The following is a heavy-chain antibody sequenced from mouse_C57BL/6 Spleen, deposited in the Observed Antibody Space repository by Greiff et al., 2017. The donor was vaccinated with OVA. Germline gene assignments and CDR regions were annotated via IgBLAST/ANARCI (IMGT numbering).Heavy chain of an antibody. CDR3: ARDDGYPSYAMDY. CDR2: INPSSGYT. Sequence: QVQLQQPGPELVKPGASVKIPCKASGYTFTSYWMHWVKQRPGQGLEWIGYINPSSGYTKYNQKFKDKATLTADKSSSTAYMQLSSLTYEDSAVYYCARDDGYPSYAMDYWGQGTSVTVSS. J-gene: IGHJ4*01. CDR1: GYTFTSYW. D-gene: IGHD2-3*01. V-gene: IGHV1-7*01.